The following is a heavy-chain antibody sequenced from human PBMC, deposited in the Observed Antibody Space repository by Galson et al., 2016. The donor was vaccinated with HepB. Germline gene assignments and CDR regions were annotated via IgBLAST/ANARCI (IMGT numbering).Heavy chain of an antibody. D-gene: IGHD1-1*01. Sequence: SETLSLTCSVSTFSITTGYYWGWIRQPPGKGLEWIGSIYHSGTSDYNVSLKSRVTISVDTSKNQFSLKLTSVTAADTAVYFCAREDDRSCYLDDWGQGILVTVSS. J-gene: IGHJ4*02. CDR3: AREDDRSCYLDD. CDR2: IYHSGTS. CDR1: TFSITTGYY. V-gene: IGHV4-38-2*02.